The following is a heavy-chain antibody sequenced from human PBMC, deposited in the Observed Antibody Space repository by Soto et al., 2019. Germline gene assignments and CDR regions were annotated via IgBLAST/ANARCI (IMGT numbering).Heavy chain of an antibody. CDR1: GFTLSGSG. CDR2: IRSKANGYAT. V-gene: IGHV3-73*01. J-gene: IGHJ4*02. Sequence: PGGSLRVPCAVSGFTLSGSGMHWVRQASGKGLEWVGRIRSKANGYATAYAASVKGRFTISRDDSKNTAYLQMNSLKTEDTAMYYCSSQTWLQFNWGQGTLVTVSS. CDR3: SSQTWLQFN. D-gene: IGHD5-12*01.